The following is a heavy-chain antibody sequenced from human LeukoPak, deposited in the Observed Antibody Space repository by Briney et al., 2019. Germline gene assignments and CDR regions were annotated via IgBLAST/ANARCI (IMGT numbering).Heavy chain of an antibody. CDR1: GFTFSSYG. Sequence: GGSLRLSCAASGFTFSSYGMHWVRQAPGKGLEWVAFIRYDGSNKYYADSVKGRFTISRDNSKNTLYLQMNSLRAEDTAVYYCAREDGGYYDSSGYDYGGYFDYWGQGTLVTVSS. V-gene: IGHV3-30*02. J-gene: IGHJ4*02. CDR3: AREDGGYYDSSGYDYGGYFDY. CDR2: IRYDGSNK. D-gene: IGHD3-22*01.